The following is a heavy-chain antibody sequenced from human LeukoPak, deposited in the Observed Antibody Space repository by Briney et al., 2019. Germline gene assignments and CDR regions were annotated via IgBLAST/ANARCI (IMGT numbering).Heavy chain of an antibody. J-gene: IGHJ6*03. CDR3: ARGGGDPSKYYYYYMDV. D-gene: IGHD2-21*02. CDR1: GFTFSRYA. CDR2: ISYDGSNK. V-gene: IGHV3-30*04. Sequence: GRSLRLSCAASGFTFSRYAMHWVRQAPGKGLEWVAVISYDGSNKYYADSVKGRFTIPRDNSKNTLYLQMNSLRAEDTAVYYCARGGGDPSKYYYYYMDVWGKGTTVTVSS.